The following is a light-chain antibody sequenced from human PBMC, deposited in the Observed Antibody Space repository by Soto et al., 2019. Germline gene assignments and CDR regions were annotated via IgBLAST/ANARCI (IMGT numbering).Light chain of an antibody. CDR2: GAS. CDR1: QSVSSSY. J-gene: IGKJ4*01. CDR3: QQYGSSPFT. Sequence: EIVLTQSPGTLSLSPGERATLSCRASQSVSSSYLAWYQQKPGQAPRLPIYGASRRATCIPDRFSGSGSGTDFTLTISRVEPEVCAVYCGQQYGSSPFTFGGGTEVEIK. V-gene: IGKV3-20*01.